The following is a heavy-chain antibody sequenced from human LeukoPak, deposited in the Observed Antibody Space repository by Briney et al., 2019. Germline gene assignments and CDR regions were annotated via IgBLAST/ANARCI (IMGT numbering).Heavy chain of an antibody. J-gene: IGHJ1*01. CDR3: AKLPGQRRAILYFQH. D-gene: IGHD2-21*01. CDR2: ISGSGGST. CDR1: GFTFSSYA. Sequence: PGGSLRLSCAAPGFTFSSYAMSWVRQAPGKGLEWVSAISGSGGSTYYADSVKGRFTISRDNSKNTLYLQMNSLRAEDTAVYYCAKLPGQRRAILYFQHWGQGTLVTVSS. V-gene: IGHV3-23*01.